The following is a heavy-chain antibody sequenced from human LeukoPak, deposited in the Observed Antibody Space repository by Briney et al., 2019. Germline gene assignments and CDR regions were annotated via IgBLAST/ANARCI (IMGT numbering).Heavy chain of an antibody. V-gene: IGHV1-2*02. CDR2: INPNSGGT. D-gene: IGHD6-19*01. CDR1: GYTFTGYY. CDR3: AREGQWLARYYYYMDV. J-gene: IGHJ6*03. Sequence: ASVKVSCKASGYTFTGYYMHWVRQAPGQGLEWMGWINPNSGGTNYAQKSQGRVTITRNTSISTAYMELSSLRSEDTAVYYCAREGQWLARYYYYMDVWGKGTTVTVSS.